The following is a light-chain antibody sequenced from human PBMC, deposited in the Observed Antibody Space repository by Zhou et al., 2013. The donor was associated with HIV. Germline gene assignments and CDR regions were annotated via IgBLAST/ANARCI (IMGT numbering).Light chain of an antibody. CDR3: QQYNNWPPLT. CDR2: GAS. J-gene: IGKJ4*01. Sequence: EIVMTQSPGTLSVSPGERATLSCRASQSVRSNLAWYQQKPGQAPRLLIYGASTRATGIPARFSGSGSGTEFTLTISSMQSEDFAVYFCQQYNNWPPLTFGGGTKLDIK. CDR1: QSVRSN. V-gene: IGKV3-15*01.